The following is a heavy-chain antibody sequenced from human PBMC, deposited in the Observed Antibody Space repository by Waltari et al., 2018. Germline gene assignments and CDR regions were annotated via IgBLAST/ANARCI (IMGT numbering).Heavy chain of an antibody. CDR3: ARGQWLDQVDY. J-gene: IGHJ4*02. Sequence: QVQLVESGGGVVQPGRSLRLSCAASGFTFSSYGMHWVRQAPGKGLEWVAVIWYDGSNKYYADSVKGRFTISRDNSKNTLYLQMNSLRAEDTAVYYCARGQWLDQVDYWGKGTLVTVSS. CDR1: GFTFSSYG. V-gene: IGHV3-33*01. D-gene: IGHD6-19*01. CDR2: IWYDGSNK.